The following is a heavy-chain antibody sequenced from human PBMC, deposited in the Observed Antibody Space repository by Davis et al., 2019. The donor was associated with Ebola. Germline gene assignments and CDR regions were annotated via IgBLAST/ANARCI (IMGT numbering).Heavy chain of an antibody. CDR3: VKEAVNNGYFDS. CDR2: IDADNSYI. D-gene: IGHD2-8*01. CDR1: GFTFNSFA. J-gene: IGHJ4*02. Sequence: GGSLRLSCVASGFTFNSFAMNWVRQAPGKGPEWVASIDADNSYIYYADSVRGRFTISRDNAKNSLYLQMNSLRPEDTAVYYCVKEAVNNGYFDSWGQGTLITVSS. V-gene: IGHV3-21*01.